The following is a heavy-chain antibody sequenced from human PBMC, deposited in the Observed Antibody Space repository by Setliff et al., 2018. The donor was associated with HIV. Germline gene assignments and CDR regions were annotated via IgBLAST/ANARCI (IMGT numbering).Heavy chain of an antibody. CDR1: GYTFTSYA. D-gene: IGHD6-13*01. J-gene: IGHJ5*02. CDR2: IIPILGTT. V-gene: IGHV1-69*05. CDR3: AKEGQQLAWDDARGNNWFDP. Sequence: SVKVSCKASGYTFTSYAISWVRQAPGQGLEWMGGIIPILGTTNYAQKFQGRVTMTRDTSSSTVYMELSSLRSEDTAVYYCAKEGQQLAWDDARGNNWFDPWGQGTLVTVS.